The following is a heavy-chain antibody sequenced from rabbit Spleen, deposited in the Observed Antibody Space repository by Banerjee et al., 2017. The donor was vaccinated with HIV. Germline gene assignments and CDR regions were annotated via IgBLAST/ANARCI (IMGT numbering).Heavy chain of an antibody. V-gene: IGHV1S40*01. J-gene: IGHJ4*01. CDR2: IDTGSSGFT. Sequence: QSLEESGGDLVKPGASLTLTCTASGVSFSGDSYMCWVRQAPGKGLEWIACIDTGSSGFTYYATWAKGRFTVSRTSSTTITLQMTSLTAADTATYFCAREEKTITFNLWGPGTLVTVS. CDR1: GVSFSGDSY. CDR3: AREEKTITFNL. D-gene: IGHD5-1*01.